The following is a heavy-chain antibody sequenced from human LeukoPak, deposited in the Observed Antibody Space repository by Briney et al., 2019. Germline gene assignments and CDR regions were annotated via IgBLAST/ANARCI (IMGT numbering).Heavy chain of an antibody. D-gene: IGHD6-13*01. V-gene: IGHV3-30-3*01. CDR3: AKDERPGIAAAGTGTYFDY. CDR2: ISYDGNNK. CDR1: GFTFSSCA. J-gene: IGHJ4*02. Sequence: GGSLRLSCAASGFTFSSCAMHWVRQAPGKGLEWVAIISYDGNNKYYADSVKGRFTISRDNSKNTLYLRMNSLRAEDTAVYYCAKDERPGIAAAGTGTYFDYWGQGTLVTVSS.